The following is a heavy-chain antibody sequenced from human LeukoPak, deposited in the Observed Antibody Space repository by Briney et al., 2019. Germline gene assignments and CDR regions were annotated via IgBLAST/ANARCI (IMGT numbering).Heavy chain of an antibody. CDR2: IIPIFGTA. CDR3: ARGGAVAGIYYYYGMDV. Sequence: ASVKVSCKASGGTFSSYAISWVRQAPGQGLEWMGGIIPIFGTANYAQKFQGRVTITADESTSTAYMELSSLRSEDTAVYYCARGGAVAGIYYYYGMDVWGQGTTVTVSS. J-gene: IGHJ6*02. CDR1: GGTFSSYA. V-gene: IGHV1-69*01. D-gene: IGHD6-19*01.